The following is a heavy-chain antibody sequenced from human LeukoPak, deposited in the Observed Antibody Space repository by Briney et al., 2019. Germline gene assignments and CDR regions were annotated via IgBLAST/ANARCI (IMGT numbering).Heavy chain of an antibody. CDR3: ARALRGYSSGWYVNLYDY. Sequence: GGSLRLSCAASGFTFSSYDMHWVRQATGKGLEWVSAIGTAGDTYYPGSVKGRFTISRENAKNSLYLQMNSLRAGDTAVYYCARALRGYSSGWYVNLYDYWGQGTLVTVSS. J-gene: IGHJ4*02. CDR1: GFTFSSYD. V-gene: IGHV3-13*01. D-gene: IGHD6-19*01. CDR2: IGTAGDT.